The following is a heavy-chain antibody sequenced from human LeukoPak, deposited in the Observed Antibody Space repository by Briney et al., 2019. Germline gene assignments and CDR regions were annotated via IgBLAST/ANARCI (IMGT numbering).Heavy chain of an antibody. CDR1: GGSISSYY. CDR2: IYYSGST. V-gene: IGHV4-59*01. D-gene: IGHD5-24*01. Sequence: TSETLSLTXTVSGGSISSYYWSWIRQPPGKGLEWIGYIYYSGSTNYNPSLKSRVTISVDTSKNQFSLKLSSVTAADTAVYYCARAGDGGNDYWGQGTLVTVSS. J-gene: IGHJ4*02. CDR3: ARAGDGGNDY.